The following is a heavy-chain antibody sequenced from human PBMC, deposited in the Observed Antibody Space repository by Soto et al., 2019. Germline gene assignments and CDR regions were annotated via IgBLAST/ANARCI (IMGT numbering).Heavy chain of an antibody. CDR2: IYHGGST. J-gene: IGHJ5*02. V-gene: IGHV4-38-2*01. CDR1: GYSISSGYY. Sequence: NPSETLSLTCAVSGYSISSGYYWGWLRQPPGKGLEWIGSIYHGGSTYYNPSLNSRVTLSIDMTNNHVSLVLNSVTAADTAVYYCARGTIFGVVNNWFDPWGQGTLVTVSS. D-gene: IGHD3-3*01. CDR3: ARGTIFGVVNNWFDP.